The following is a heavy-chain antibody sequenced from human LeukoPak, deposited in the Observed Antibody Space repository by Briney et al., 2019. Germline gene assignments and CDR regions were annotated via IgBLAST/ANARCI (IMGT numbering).Heavy chain of an antibody. J-gene: IGHJ4*02. CDR1: GYTFTDYY. CDR3: ARDALYSSGWYDY. CDR2: INPNSGGT. V-gene: IGHV1-2*02. Sequence: ASVKVSCKASGYTFTDYYMHWVRQAPGQGLEWMGWINPNSGGTNYAQKFQGRVTMTRDTSISTAYMELSRLRSDDTAVYYCARDALYSSGWYDYWGQGTLVTVSS. D-gene: IGHD6-19*01.